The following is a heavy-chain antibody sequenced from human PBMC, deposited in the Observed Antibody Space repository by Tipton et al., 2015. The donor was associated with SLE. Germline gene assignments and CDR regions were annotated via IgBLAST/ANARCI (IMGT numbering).Heavy chain of an antibody. CDR2: IYYSGST. CDR1: GGSISSYY. J-gene: IGHJ6*02. V-gene: IGHV4-59*08. Sequence: TLSLTCTVSGGSISSYYWSWIRQPPGKGLEWIGYIYYSGSTYYNPSLKSRVTISVDTSKNQFSLKLSSVTAADTAVYYCARHIPGGSSWHYYYYYGMDVWGQGTTVTVSS. D-gene: IGHD6-13*01. CDR3: ARHIPGGSSWHYYYYYGMDV.